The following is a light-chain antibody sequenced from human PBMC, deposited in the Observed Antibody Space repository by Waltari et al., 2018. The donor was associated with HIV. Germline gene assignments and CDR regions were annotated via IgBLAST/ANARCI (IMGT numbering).Light chain of an antibody. CDR1: QSLFYSSKNDNY. Sequence: DIVMTQSPHSLALSLRERATIHCTSSQSLFYSSKNDNYLACDQQKPGQSPNLLIYWASSRASGVPDRFSGSGSRTDFTLSISSLQSEDVAVYYWQQYYSTPPTFGQGTRVEIK. CDR3: QQYYSTPPT. V-gene: IGKV4-1*01. CDR2: WAS. J-gene: IGKJ1*01.